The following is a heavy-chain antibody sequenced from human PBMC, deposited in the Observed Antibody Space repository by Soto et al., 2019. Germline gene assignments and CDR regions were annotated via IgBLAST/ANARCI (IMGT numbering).Heavy chain of an antibody. V-gene: IGHV3-33*01. D-gene: IGHD3-22*01. CDR1: GFTFSSNA. J-gene: IGHJ4*02. CDR2: IWYDGSNK. Sequence: PGGSLRLSCAASGFTFSSNAFHWARRPPGKGLEWVAVIWYDGSNKYSADSVKGRFTISRDNSKDTLYLQMNSLRAEDTAVYYCARIHYYESSGLDYWGQGTLVTVSS. CDR3: ARIHYYESSGLDY.